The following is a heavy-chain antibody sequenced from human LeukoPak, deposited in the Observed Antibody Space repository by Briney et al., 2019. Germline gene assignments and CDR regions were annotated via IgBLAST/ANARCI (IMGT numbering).Heavy chain of an antibody. J-gene: IGHJ4*02. Sequence: TGGSLRLSCAASGFIVSDKYMSWVRQAPGKGLEWVSVIYSGGYTQYADSVKGRFTISRDNSKNTLYLQMNSLRAEDTAVYCCASALHSWGQGTLVTVSS. CDR3: ASALHS. CDR1: GFIVSDKY. V-gene: IGHV3-53*01. CDR2: IYSGGYT. D-gene: IGHD4-11*01.